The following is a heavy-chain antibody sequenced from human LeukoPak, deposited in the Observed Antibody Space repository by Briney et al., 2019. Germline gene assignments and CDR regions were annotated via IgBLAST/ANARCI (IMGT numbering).Heavy chain of an antibody. V-gene: IGHV4-61*02. CDR3: ARSGGISDY. CDR2: IYTSGST. D-gene: IGHD3-3*02. Sequence: SETLSLTCTVSGGSISSGCYYWSWIRQPAGKGLEWIGRIYTSGSTNYNPSLERRVNISVNTSKNQFSLKLSSVAAADTAVYYCARSGGISDYWGQGTVVTVSS. J-gene: IGHJ4*02. CDR1: GGSISSGCYY.